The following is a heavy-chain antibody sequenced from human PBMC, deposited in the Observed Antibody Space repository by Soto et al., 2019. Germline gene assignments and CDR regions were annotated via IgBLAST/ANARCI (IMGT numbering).Heavy chain of an antibody. CDR3: ARSSGSGFLYYMDV. V-gene: IGHV1-3*01. CDR2: INAGNGNT. D-gene: IGHD3-10*01. Sequence: ASLKVSCKASGYTFTSYAMHWVRQAPGQRLEWMGWINAGNGNTKYSQKFQGRVTITRDTSASTAYMELSSLRSEDTAVYYCARSSGSGFLYYMDVWGKGTTVTVSS. CDR1: GYTFTSYA. J-gene: IGHJ6*03.